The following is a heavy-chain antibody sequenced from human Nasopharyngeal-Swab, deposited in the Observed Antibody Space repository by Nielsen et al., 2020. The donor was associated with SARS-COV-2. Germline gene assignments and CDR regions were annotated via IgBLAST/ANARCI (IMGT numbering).Heavy chain of an antibody. V-gene: IGHV4-34*01. CDR3: ARDPTAMVRLDAFDI. CDR2: INHSGST. D-gene: IGHD5-18*01. CDR1: GGSFSGYY. Sequence: GSLRLSCAVYGGSFSGYYWSWIRQPPGKGLEWIGEINHSGSTNYNPSLKSRVTISVDTSKNQFSLKLSSVTAADTAVYYCARDPTAMVRLDAFDIWGQGTMVTVSS. J-gene: IGHJ3*02.